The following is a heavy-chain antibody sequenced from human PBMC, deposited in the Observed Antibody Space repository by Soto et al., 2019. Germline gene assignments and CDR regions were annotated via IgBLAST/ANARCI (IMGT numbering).Heavy chain of an antibody. Sequence: SVKVSCKASGGTFSSYAISWVRQAPGQGLEWMGGIIPIFGTANYAQKFQGRVTITADESTSTAYMELSSLRSEDTAVYYCAREKLHIVVVTAIFYYGMDVWGQGTTVTVSS. CDR1: GGTFSSYA. CDR2: IIPIFGTA. J-gene: IGHJ6*02. CDR3: AREKLHIVVVTAIFYYGMDV. D-gene: IGHD2-21*02. V-gene: IGHV1-69*13.